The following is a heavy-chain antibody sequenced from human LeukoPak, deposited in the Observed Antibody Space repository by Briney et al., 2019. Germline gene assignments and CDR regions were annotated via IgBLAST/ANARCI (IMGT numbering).Heavy chain of an antibody. CDR2: ISSTGRTM. Sequence: GGSLRLSCADSGFTFSNYEMVWVRQAPGKGLEWVSYISSTGRTMYYADSVKGRFTISRDNAKKSLYLQMNSLRAGDTAVYYCARLSRATPDYWGQGTLVTVSS. CDR3: ARLSRATPDY. J-gene: IGHJ4*02. V-gene: IGHV3-48*03. CDR1: GFTFSNYE.